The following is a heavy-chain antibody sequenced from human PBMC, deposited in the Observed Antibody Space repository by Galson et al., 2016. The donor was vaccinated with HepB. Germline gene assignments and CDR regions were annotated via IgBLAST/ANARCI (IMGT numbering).Heavy chain of an antibody. CDR2: INPSGGST. V-gene: IGHV1-46*03. Sequence: SVKVSCKASGYTFTSYYIHWVRQAPGRGLEWMGIINPSGGSTTYAQKFQGRVTMTRDTSTSTVYMELSSLRSEDTAVYYCAIVLLSGYFPSWGQGTLVTVSS. J-gene: IGHJ5*02. D-gene: IGHD3-22*01. CDR3: AIVLLSGYFPS. CDR1: GYTFTSYY.